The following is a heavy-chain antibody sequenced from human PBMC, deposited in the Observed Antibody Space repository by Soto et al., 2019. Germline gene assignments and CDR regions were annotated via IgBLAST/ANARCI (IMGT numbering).Heavy chain of an antibody. Sequence: QVQLVQSGAEVKKPGSSVKVSCEASGGRFTSYICTWVRQAPGQGLEWMGRSIPIQGTADYALKFQDRVTMTADKSTNTVHMEMRSLRPDDTAVYYCAKSLVFVDHGYMDVWGKGTTVTVSS. D-gene: IGHD2-21*01. V-gene: IGHV1-69*08. CDR3: AKSLVFVDHGYMDV. CDR2: SIPIQGTA. J-gene: IGHJ6*03. CDR1: GGRFTSYI.